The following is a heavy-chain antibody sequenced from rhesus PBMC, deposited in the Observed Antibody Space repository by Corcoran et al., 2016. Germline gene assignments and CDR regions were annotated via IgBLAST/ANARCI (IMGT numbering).Heavy chain of an antibody. CDR3: AKGVAAAGWDNRFDV. Sequence: EVQLVETGGGLVQPGGSLRLSCAASGFTFSSYGMSWVRQAPGKGLGWVSGISYTGGSTYYPDSVKGRFTISRDNSKNTLSLQMNRLGPEDTAVYYCAKGVAAAGWDNRFDVWGAGVLVTVSS. D-gene: IGHD6-31*01. V-gene: IGHV3S5*01. CDR1: GFTFSSYG. J-gene: IGHJ5-1*01. CDR2: ISYTGGST.